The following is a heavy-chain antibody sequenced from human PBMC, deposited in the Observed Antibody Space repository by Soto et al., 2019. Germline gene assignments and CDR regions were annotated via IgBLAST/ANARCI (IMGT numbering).Heavy chain of an antibody. CDR1: GGSITSSSYY. J-gene: IGHJ4*02. CDR3: ARQGTTSPDY. CDR2: MYYSGST. V-gene: IGHV4-39*01. D-gene: IGHD4-17*01. Sequence: SETLSLTCTVSGGSITSSSYYWGWIRQPPGKGLEWIGSMYYSGSTYYNPSLKSRVTISADTPKNHFSLKLCSVTAADTAVYYCARQGTTSPDYWGQGTLVTVSS.